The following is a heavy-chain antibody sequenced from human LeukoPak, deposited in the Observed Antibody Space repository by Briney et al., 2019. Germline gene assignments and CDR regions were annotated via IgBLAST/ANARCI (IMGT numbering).Heavy chain of an antibody. V-gene: IGHV3-11*04. CDR1: GFTFSDYY. Sequence: PGGSLRLSCAASGFTFSDYYMSWIRQAPGKGLEWVSYISSSGSTIYYADSVKGRFTISRDNAKNSLYLQMNSLRAEDTAVYYCARDPTITYYYGSGSSYYFDYWGQGTLVTVSS. D-gene: IGHD3-10*01. CDR2: ISSSGSTI. CDR3: ARDPTITYYYGSGSSYYFDY. J-gene: IGHJ4*02.